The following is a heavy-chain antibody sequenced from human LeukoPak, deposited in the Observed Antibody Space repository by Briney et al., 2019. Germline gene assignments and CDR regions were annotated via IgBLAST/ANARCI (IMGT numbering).Heavy chain of an antibody. CDR2: IKQDGSEK. V-gene: IGHV3-7*01. CDR3: ARDRPVWGSYRNPEY. J-gene: IGHJ4*02. Sequence: GGSLRLSCAASGFTFSSYWMSWVRQDPGKGLEWVANIKQDGSEKYYVDSVKGRFTISRDNAKNSLYLQMNSLRVEDTAVYYCARDRPVWGSYRNPEYWGQGTLVTVSS. D-gene: IGHD3-16*02. CDR1: GFTFSSYW.